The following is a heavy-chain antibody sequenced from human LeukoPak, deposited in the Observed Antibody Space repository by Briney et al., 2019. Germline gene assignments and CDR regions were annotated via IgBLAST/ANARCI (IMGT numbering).Heavy chain of an antibody. CDR2: TLYDGSNK. CDR3: ARDSGSVDY. V-gene: IGHV3-30*04. Sequence: GGSLRLSCAASGFTFSNYAMHWVRQAPGKGLEWVAVTLYDGSNKNYADSVKGRFTISRDNSKNTLFLQMNSLRAADTAVYYCARDSGSVDYWGQGTLVTVSS. J-gene: IGHJ4*02. D-gene: IGHD1-26*01. CDR1: GFTFSNYA.